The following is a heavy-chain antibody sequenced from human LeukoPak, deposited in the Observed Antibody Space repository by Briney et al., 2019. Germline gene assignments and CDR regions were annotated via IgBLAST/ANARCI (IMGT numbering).Heavy chain of an antibody. J-gene: IGHJ6*02. D-gene: IGHD2-2*01. CDR2: MNPNSGNT. V-gene: IGHV1-8*01. Sequence: AASVKVSCKASGYTFTSYDIHWVRQATGQGLEWMGWMNPNSGNTGYAQKFQGRVTMTRNTSISTAYMELSSLRSEDTAVYYCARVCPRGVVVVPAATYYYYYYGMDVWGQGTTVTVSS. CDR3: ARVCPRGVVVVPAATYYYYYYGMDV. CDR1: GYTFTSYD.